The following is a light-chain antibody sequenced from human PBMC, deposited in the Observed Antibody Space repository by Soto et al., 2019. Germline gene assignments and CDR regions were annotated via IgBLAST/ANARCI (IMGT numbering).Light chain of an antibody. V-gene: IGLV2-11*01. Sequence: SVVTQPRPMSGSPGQSVTFSCPGNNGEVGAFDYVSWVQQHPGKVPKLMIYDVNKRPSGVPDRFSGSKSGNTASLTISGLQAEDEADYYCCSYAGTFRSYVFGTGTKVTVL. CDR3: CSYAGTFRSYV. J-gene: IGLJ1*01. CDR2: DVN. CDR1: NGEVGAFDY.